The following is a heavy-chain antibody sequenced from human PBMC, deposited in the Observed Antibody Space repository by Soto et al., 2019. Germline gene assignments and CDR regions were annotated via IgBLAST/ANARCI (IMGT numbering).Heavy chain of an antibody. CDR2: IFHTGST. V-gene: IGHV4-30-2*01. J-gene: IGHJ2*01. Sequence: SETLSLTCTVSGGSISSVNFSWTWLRQPPGKSLEGIAYIFHTGSTFYNSSLKPRVSISVDRSKNQFSLKLKSVTETDTAVYYCARVKVGDLFRFNWFFDLWGRGTLVTVSS. D-gene: IGHD3-3*01. CDR1: GGSISSVNFS. CDR3: ARVKVGDLFRFNWFFDL.